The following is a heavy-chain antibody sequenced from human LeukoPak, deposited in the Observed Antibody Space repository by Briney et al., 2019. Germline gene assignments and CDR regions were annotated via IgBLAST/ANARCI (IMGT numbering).Heavy chain of an antibody. CDR1: GCTFTSNY. CDR3: ARDQEGFDY. V-gene: IGHV1-46*01. CDR2: IYPRDGST. J-gene: IGHJ4*02. Sequence: GASVKVSCKASGCTFTSNYIHWVRQAPGQGLEWMGMIYPRDGSTSYAQKFQGRVTVTRDTSTSTVHMELSGLRSEDTAVYYCARDQEGFDYWGQETLVTVSS.